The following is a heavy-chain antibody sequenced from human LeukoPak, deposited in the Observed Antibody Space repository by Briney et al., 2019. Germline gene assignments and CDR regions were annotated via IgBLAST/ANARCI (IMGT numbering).Heavy chain of an antibody. CDR2: INHSGST. Sequence: SETLSLTCTVSGGSISGSSYYWGWIRQPPGKGLEWIGEINHSGSTNYNPSLKSRVTISVDTSKNQFSLKLSSVTAADTAVYYCAREVAGFDYWGQGTLVTVSS. D-gene: IGHD6-19*01. CDR1: GGSISGSSYY. CDR3: AREVAGFDY. V-gene: IGHV4-39*07. J-gene: IGHJ4*02.